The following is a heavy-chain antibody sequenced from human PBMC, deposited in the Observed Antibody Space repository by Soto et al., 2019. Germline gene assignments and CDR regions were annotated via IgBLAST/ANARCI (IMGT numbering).Heavy chain of an antibody. J-gene: IGHJ4*02. CDR2: IFPLVAMV. D-gene: IGHD1-26*01. CDR3: ANEDGAAFKS. CDR1: GGDLTNSG. Sequence: QVHLVQSGAEMKKPGSSVKVSCKVSGGDLTNSGISWVRQAPGQGLEWMGGIFPLVAMVDYSQKFQGRVTITADESTNTAYMDLGSLRSGDTAVYYCANEDGAAFKSWGQGTLVIVSS. V-gene: IGHV1-69*12.